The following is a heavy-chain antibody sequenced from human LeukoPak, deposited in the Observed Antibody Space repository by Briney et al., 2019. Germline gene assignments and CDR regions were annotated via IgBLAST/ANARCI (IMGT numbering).Heavy chain of an antibody. D-gene: IGHD6-13*01. CDR2: IYYSGST. J-gene: IGHJ4*02. V-gene: IGHV4-39*01. Sequence: SETLSLTCAVSGGSISSSSYYWGWIRQPPGKGLEWIGSIYYSGSTYYNPSLKSRVTISVDTSKNQFSLKLSSVTAADTAVYYCARQASSSGGGAYWGQGTLVTVSS. CDR3: ARQASSSGGGAY. CDR1: GGSISSSSYY.